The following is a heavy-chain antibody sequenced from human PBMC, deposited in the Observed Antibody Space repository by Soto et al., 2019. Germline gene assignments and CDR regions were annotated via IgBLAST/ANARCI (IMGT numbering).Heavy chain of an antibody. Sequence: LSLSCTASGFTFGDYAMSWVRQAPGKGLEWVGFIRSKAYGGTTEYAASVKGRFTISRDDSKSIAYLQMNSLKTEDTAVYYCTRRERGLNWNDPGCMDVWGQGTTVTVSS. D-gene: IGHD1-1*01. CDR2: IRSKAYGGTT. CDR3: TRRERGLNWNDPGCMDV. J-gene: IGHJ6*02. CDR1: GFTFGDYA. V-gene: IGHV3-49*04.